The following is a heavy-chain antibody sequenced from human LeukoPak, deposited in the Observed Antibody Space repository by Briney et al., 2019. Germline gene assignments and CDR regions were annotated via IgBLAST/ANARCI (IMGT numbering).Heavy chain of an antibody. Sequence: GGSLRLSCAASGFTFSSYSMNWFRQAPGKGLEWVSSISSSSSYIYYADSVKGRFTISRDNAKNSLHQQMNSLRAEDTAVYYCASRYYDSSGYYYNAFDIWGQGTMVTVSS. D-gene: IGHD3-22*01. CDR3: ASRYYDSSGYYYNAFDI. J-gene: IGHJ3*02. CDR1: GFTFSSYS. V-gene: IGHV3-21*01. CDR2: ISSSSSYI.